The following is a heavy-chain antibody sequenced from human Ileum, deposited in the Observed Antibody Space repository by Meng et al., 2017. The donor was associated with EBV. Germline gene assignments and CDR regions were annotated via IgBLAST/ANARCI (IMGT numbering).Heavy chain of an antibody. CDR1: GFTFSGST. V-gene: IGHV3-73*02. CDR2: IRSKAYSSAT. J-gene: IGHJ5*02. Sequence: GLLVGAGGGLVQPGGSLKLSCAASGFTFSGSTMHWVRQDSGKGLEWVGRIRSKAYSSATAYAASVKGRFTISRDDSKNTAYLQMNSLKTEDTAVYYCTRNLGYCSGGGCAWGQGTLVTVSS. CDR3: TRNLGYCSGGGCA. D-gene: IGHD2-15*01.